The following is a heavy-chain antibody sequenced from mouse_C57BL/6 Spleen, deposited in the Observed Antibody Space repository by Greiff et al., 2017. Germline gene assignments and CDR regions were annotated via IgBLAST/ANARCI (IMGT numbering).Heavy chain of an antibody. CDR1: GYTFTEYT. CDR3: TPHALYYGSTGYFDV. CDR2: FYPGSGSI. D-gene: IGHD1-1*01. V-gene: IGHV1-62-2*01. J-gene: IGHJ1*01. Sequence: QGRRQQAGVERVKCGAVVKLSCKASGYTFTEYTIHWVKQRCGQGLEWIGWFYPGSGSIKYNEKFKDKATLTADKSSSTVYIELSRLTSEYSAIYFSTPHALYYGSTGYFDVLSPCTTIPVSS.